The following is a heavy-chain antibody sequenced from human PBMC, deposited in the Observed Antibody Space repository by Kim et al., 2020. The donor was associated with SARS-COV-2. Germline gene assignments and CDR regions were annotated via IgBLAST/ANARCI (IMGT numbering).Heavy chain of an antibody. CDR3: ARIALGAAAGYYYYYGMDV. J-gene: IGHJ6*02. Sequence: GRFTISRDNSKNTLYLQMSSLRAEDTAVYYCARIALGAAAGYYYYYGMDVWGQGTTVTVSS. D-gene: IGHD6-13*01. V-gene: IGHV3-30*07.